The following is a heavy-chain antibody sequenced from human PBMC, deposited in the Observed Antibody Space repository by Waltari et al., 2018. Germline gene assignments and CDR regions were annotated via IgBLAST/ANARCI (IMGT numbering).Heavy chain of an antibody. Sequence: QVQLVESGGGVVQPGRSMRLSCAASGFTFSSYAMHWVRQAPGKGLEWVAVISYDGSNKYYADSVKGRFTISRDNSKNTLYRQMNSLRAEDTAVYYCARGPGRPYYFDYWGQGTLVTVSS. V-gene: IGHV3-30-3*01. J-gene: IGHJ4*02. CDR1: GFTFSSYA. CDR3: ARGPGRPYYFDY. CDR2: ISYDGSNK.